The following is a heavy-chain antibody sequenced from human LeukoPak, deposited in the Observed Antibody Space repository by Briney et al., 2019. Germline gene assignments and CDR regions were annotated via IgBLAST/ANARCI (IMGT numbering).Heavy chain of an antibody. D-gene: IGHD1-26*01. CDR3: ARLRATRRGYFDY. CDR1: GFTFSDHY. J-gene: IGHJ4*02. Sequence: GGSLRLSCAVSGFTFSDHYMSWIRQAPGKGLEWVSYIRSSGSTKYYADSVKGRFTISRDNAKNSLYLQMNSLRAEDTAVYYCARLRATRRGYFDYWGQGTLVTVSS. CDR2: IRSSGSTK. V-gene: IGHV3-11*04.